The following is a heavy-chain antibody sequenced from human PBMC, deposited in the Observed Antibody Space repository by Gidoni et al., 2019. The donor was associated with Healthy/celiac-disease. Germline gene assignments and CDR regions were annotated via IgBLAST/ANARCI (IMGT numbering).Heavy chain of an antibody. CDR3: AREPSYCSGGSCYPEYYFDY. Sequence: EVQLVESGGGLVKPGGSLRLSCAAYGFTFSSYSMNWVRQAPGKGLEWVSSISSSSSYIYYADSVKGRFTISRDNAKNSLYLQMNSLRAEDTAVYYCAREPSYCSGGSCYPEYYFDYWGQGTLVTVSS. D-gene: IGHD2-15*01. CDR2: ISSSSSYI. CDR1: GFTFSSYS. J-gene: IGHJ4*02. V-gene: IGHV3-21*01.